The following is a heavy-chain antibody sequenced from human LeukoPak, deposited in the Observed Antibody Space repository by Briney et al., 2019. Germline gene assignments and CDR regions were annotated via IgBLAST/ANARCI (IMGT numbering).Heavy chain of an antibody. CDR1: GFTFSTYA. Sequence: GRSLRLSCAASGFTFSTYAMHWVRQAPGKGLEWVAVISYDGSSKYYADSVKRRFTISRDNSKNTLYLQMNSLRAEDTAVYYCARARSSYGYGDAFDIWGQGTMVTVSS. J-gene: IGHJ3*02. CDR3: ARARSSYGYGDAFDI. V-gene: IGHV3-30*04. D-gene: IGHD5-18*01. CDR2: ISYDGSSK.